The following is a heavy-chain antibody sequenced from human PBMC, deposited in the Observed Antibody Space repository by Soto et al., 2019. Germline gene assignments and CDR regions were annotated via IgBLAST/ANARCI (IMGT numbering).Heavy chain of an antibody. V-gene: IGHV3-7*05. CDR1: GFTFSDDW. D-gene: IGHD6-13*01. CDR2: IKQDGSEK. CDR3: ARGIAAAGTAVFDY. J-gene: IGHJ4*02. Sequence: EVQLVESGGGLVQPGGSLRLSCAASGFTFSDDWMSWVRQAPGKGLEWVANIKQDGSEKYYVDSVKGRFTISRDNAKNSRYLQMNSLRAEDTAVYYCARGIAAAGTAVFDYWGQGTLVTVSS.